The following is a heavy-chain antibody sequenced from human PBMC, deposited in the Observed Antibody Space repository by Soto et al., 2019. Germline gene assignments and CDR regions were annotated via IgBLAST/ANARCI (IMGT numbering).Heavy chain of an antibody. J-gene: IGHJ4*02. Sequence: HIVQSGPEEKSPGASVKLSCTTSGYIFADYAIHWVRQAPGQGLEWVGWIKADNGDTRYSPKFQARLIITRDISASTSYMELSDFRSTDTGVFYCATSDWAWWGRGTLITVS. CDR1: GYIFADYA. V-gene: IGHV1-3*05. CDR3: ATSDWAW. D-gene: IGHD3-9*01. CDR2: IKADNGDT.